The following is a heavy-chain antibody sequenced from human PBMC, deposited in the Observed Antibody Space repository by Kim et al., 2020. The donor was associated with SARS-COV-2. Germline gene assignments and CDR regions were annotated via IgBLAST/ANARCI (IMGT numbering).Heavy chain of an antibody. J-gene: IGHJ4*02. CDR1: GDSVSSNSTA. CDR3: ARGFEGNRRGFDY. D-gene: IGHD3-9*01. V-gene: IGHV6-1*01. CDR2: TYYRSKWYN. Sequence: SQTLSLTCAISGDSVSSNSTAWNWIRQSPSRGLEWLGRTYYRSKWYNDYAVSVKSRITINPDTPMNQFSLQLNSVTHEDTAVYYCARGFEGNRRGFDYWGQGTLVAVSS.